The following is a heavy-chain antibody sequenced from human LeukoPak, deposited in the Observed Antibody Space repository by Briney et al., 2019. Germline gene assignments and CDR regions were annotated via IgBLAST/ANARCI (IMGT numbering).Heavy chain of an antibody. Sequence: GGSLRLSCAASGFTFSNAWMSWVRQAPGKGLEWVGRIKSKTDGGTTDYAAPAKGRFTISRDDSKNTLYLQMNSLKTEDTAVYYCTTDFRYGSGEGLWGQGTLVTVSS. J-gene: IGHJ4*02. V-gene: IGHV3-15*01. CDR3: TTDFRYGSGEGL. D-gene: IGHD3-10*01. CDR2: IKSKTDGGTT. CDR1: GFTFSNAW.